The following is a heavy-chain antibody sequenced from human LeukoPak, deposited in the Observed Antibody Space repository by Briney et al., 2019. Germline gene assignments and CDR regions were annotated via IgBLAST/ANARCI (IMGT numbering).Heavy chain of an antibody. V-gene: IGHV3-9*01. Sequence: PGQSLRLSCAVSGFTFDDYAMHWVRQVPGKGLEWVSGINWNSDSIGYADSVKSRFTTSRDNAKNSLYLQMNSLRAEDTAFYYCAINGGGDSGYGNFDYWGQGTLVTVSS. CDR2: INWNSDSI. CDR1: GFTFDDYA. D-gene: IGHD5-12*01. J-gene: IGHJ4*02. CDR3: AINGGGDSGYGNFDY.